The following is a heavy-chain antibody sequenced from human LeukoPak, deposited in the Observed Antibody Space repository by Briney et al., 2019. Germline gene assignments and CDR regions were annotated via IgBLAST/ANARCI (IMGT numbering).Heavy chain of an antibody. CDR2: ISSSSYI. CDR3: ARGDSGWYEYYFDY. J-gene: IGHJ4*02. Sequence: GGSLRLSCAASGFTFSSYSMNWVRQAPGKGLEWLSSISSSSYIYYADSVKGRFTISRDNAKNSLYLQMNSLRAEDTAVYYCARGDSGWYEYYFDYWGQGTLVTVSS. D-gene: IGHD6-19*01. CDR1: GFTFSSYS. V-gene: IGHV3-21*01.